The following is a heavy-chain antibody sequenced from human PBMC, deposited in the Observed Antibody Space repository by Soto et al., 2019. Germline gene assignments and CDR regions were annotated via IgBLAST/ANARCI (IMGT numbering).Heavy chain of an antibody. CDR2: ISRRSYTI. D-gene: IGHD6-6*01. CDR1: GFSFSTYS. CDR3: VRGGRSSAQGMDV. V-gene: IGHV3-48*02. Sequence: EVRLVESGGGLVQPGGSLRLSCAASGFSFSTYSMNWVRQAPGKGLEWVSYISRRSYTIYDGDSVKGRCTIATDNAKNSLYLQMNSTSHADTAVYYCVRGGRSSAQGMDVWGQVTTVTVS. J-gene: IGHJ6*02.